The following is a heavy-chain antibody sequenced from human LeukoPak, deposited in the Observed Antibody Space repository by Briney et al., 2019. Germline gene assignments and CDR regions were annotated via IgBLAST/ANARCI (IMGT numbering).Heavy chain of an antibody. D-gene: IGHD1-26*01. CDR2: ISSTSNPI. CDR3: ARAGVGARFEDF. Sequence: PGGSVILSCAASVFSFTNYNIYWVRHAPWKGLEWLLYISSTSNPIYYADSVKGRFTISRDNAKNSLYLQMNSLRDEDTAVYYCARAGVGARFEDFWGQGTLVTVSS. J-gene: IGHJ4*02. V-gene: IGHV3-48*02. CDR1: VFSFTNYN.